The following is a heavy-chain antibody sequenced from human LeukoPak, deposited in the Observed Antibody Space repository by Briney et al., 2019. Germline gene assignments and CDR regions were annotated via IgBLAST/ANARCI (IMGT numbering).Heavy chain of an antibody. V-gene: IGHV1-18*01. D-gene: IGHD6-13*01. CDR3: ARSSSSEVVYFDY. J-gene: IGHJ4*02. CDR1: GYTFTSYG. CDR2: ISAYNGNT. Sequence: GASVKVSCKASGYTFTSYGISWVRQAPGQGLEGMGWISAYNGNTSYAQKLQGRVTMTTDTSTSTAYMELRSLRSDDTAVYFCARSSSSEVVYFDYWGQGTLVTVSS.